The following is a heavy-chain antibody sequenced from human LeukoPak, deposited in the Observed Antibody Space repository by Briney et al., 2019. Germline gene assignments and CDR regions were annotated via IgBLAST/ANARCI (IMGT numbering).Heavy chain of an antibody. V-gene: IGHV3-7*01. CDR1: GFTFSSYW. J-gene: IGHJ4*02. CDR2: IKQDGSEK. Sequence: GGSLRLSCAASGFTFSSYWMSWVRQAPGKGLEWVANIKQDGSEKYYVDSVKGRFTISRDNAKNSLYLQMSSLRAEDTAVYYCARDMFGSSGYSFDYWGQGTLVTVSS. D-gene: IGHD3-22*01. CDR3: ARDMFGSSGYSFDY.